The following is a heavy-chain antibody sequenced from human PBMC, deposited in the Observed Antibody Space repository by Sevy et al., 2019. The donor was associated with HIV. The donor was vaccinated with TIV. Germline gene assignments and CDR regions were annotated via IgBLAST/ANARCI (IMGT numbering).Heavy chain of an antibody. Sequence: SETLSLTCSVSGDSISSGARYWAWVRQPPGKGLDWVGSIYYSGATYYNPPLKSRVTMSVDTSKNQFSLKLSSVTAADTAVYFCARLDRMGGQSTFDHWGQGTLVTVSS. J-gene: IGHJ4*02. V-gene: IGHV4-39*01. CDR3: ARLDRMGGQSTFDH. CDR2: IYYSGAT. CDR1: GDSISSGARY. D-gene: IGHD1-26*01.